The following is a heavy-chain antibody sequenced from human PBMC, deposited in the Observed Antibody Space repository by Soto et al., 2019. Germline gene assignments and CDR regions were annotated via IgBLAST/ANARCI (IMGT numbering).Heavy chain of an antibody. D-gene: IGHD1-7*01. V-gene: IGHV4-31*03. CDR2: IYYSGST. CDR1: GGSISSGGYY. CDR3: ARDPRITGNTKGSAFDI. J-gene: IGHJ3*02. Sequence: QVQLQESGPGLVKPSQTLSLTCTVSGGSISSGGYYWSWIRQHPGKGLEWIGYIYYSGSTYYNPSLKSRVTMSVDTSKNQFSLKPSSVTAADTAVYDCARDPRITGNTKGSAFDIWGQGTMVTVSS.